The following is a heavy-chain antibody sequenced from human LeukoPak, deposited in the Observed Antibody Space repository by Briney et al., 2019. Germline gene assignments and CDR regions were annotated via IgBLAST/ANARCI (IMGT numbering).Heavy chain of an antibody. D-gene: IGHD4-17*01. V-gene: IGHV1-2*02. CDR2: INPNSGGT. J-gene: IGHJ4*02. CDR3: ARAVTTLADY. CDR1: GYTVTCYY. Sequence: GASVKVSCKASGYTVTCYYMHWVRQAPGQGREGMGWINPNSGGTNYAQKFQGRVTMTRDTSISTAYMELSRLRSDDTAVYYCARAVTTLADYWGQGTLVTVSS.